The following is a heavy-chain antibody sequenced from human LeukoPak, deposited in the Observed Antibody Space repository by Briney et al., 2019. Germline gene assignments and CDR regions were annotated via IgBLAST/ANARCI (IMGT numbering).Heavy chain of an antibody. D-gene: IGHD6-25*01. V-gene: IGHV3-21*01. Sequence: PGGSLRLSCAASGFTFSSYSMNWVRQAPGKGLEWVSSISSSSSYIYYADSVKGRFTISRDNAKNPLYLQMNSLRAEDTAVYYCARVAAYYYYGMDVWGQGTTVTVSS. J-gene: IGHJ6*02. CDR1: GFTFSSYS. CDR2: ISSSSSYI. CDR3: ARVAAYYYYGMDV.